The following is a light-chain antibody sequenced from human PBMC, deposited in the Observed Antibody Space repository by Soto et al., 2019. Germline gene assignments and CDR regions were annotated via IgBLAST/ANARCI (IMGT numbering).Light chain of an antibody. CDR2: SAS. Sequence: EIVMTQSPATLSVSPGERVTLSCRASQSININLAVYQQKLGPAPRLLIYSASARVTDVPARFTGGGSGTEFTLSISTLQPEDFAVYYCQQFRSWPYTFGQGTKLEAK. CDR1: QSININ. V-gene: IGKV3-15*01. CDR3: QQFRSWPYT. J-gene: IGKJ2*01.